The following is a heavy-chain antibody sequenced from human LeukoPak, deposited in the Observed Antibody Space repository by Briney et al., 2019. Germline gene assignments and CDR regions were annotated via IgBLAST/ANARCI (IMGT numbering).Heavy chain of an antibody. CDR1: GGSISTYY. V-gene: IGHV4-59*01. J-gene: IGHJ5*02. CDR2: IYYDGSA. CDR3: ARDNIQFDP. D-gene: IGHD2/OR15-2a*01. Sequence: SETLSLTCAVSGGSISTYYWSWIRQPPGKGLEWIGYIYYDGSANYNPSLKSRVTISEDTPKNQISLKLSSVTAADTAVYYCARDNIQFDPWGQGTLVTVSS.